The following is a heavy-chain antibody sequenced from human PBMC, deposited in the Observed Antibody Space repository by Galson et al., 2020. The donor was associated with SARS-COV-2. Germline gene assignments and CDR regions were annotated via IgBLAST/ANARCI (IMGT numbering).Heavy chain of an antibody. V-gene: IGHV2-70*01. CDR2: IDWDDDK. CDR1: GFSLSTSGMC. CDR3: AQVLAPPLGHYYYGMGV. J-gene: IGHJ6*02. D-gene: IGHD3-16*01. Sequence: SGPTLVKPTQTLTLTCTFSGFSLSTSGMCVSWIRQPPGKALEWLALIDWDDDKYYSTSLKTRLTISKDTSKNQVVLTMTNMDPVDTATYYCAQVLAPPLGHYYYGMGVWGQGTTVTVSS.